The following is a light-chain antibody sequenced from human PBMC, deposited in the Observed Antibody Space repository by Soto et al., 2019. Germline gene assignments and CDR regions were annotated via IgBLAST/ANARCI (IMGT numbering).Light chain of an antibody. J-gene: IGKJ4*01. V-gene: IGKV3-11*01. CDR3: QQRSNWPLT. CDR2: DAS. Sequence: EIVLTQSPATLSLSPGEGATLSCRASQSVSNYLAWYQQKPGQAPRLLIFDASKRATGIPARFSGSGSGTDFTLTISSLEPEDFAVYYCQQRSNWPLTFGGGTQVDIK. CDR1: QSVSNY.